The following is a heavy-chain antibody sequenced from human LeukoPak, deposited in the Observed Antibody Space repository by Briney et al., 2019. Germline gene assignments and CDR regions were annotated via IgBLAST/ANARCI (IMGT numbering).Heavy chain of an antibody. CDR3: AKDLYSVTTFTLDS. J-gene: IGHJ4*02. CDR2: ISGSGGST. Sequence: GGSLRLSCAASGFTFSSYAMSWVRQAPGKGLEWVSAISGSGGSTYYADSVKGRFTISRDNSKNTLYLQMNSLRGDDTAFYYCAKDLYSVTTFTLDSWGQGTLVTVSS. D-gene: IGHD1-14*01. CDR1: GFTFSSYA. V-gene: IGHV3-23*01.